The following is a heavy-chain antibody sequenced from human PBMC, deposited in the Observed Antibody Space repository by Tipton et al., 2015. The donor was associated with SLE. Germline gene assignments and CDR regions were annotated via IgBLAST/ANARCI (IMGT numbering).Heavy chain of an antibody. D-gene: IGHD4-17*01. Sequence: SLRLSCAASEFTFSSYAMSWVRQVPGKGLEWVSTISATGGSTYYADSVKGRFTISRDNSKNTLYVQMNIPRAEDTAVYYCARVDRKVTTSGLGYYYYMDVWGKGATVTVSS. CDR1: EFTFSSYA. CDR3: ARVDRKVTTSGLGYYYYMDV. V-gene: IGHV3-23*01. CDR2: ISATGGST. J-gene: IGHJ6*03.